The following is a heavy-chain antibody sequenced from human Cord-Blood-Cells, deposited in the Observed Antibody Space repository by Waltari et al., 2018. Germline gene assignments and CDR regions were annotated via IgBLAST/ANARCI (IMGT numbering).Heavy chain of an antibody. V-gene: IGHV4-59*01. D-gene: IGHD6-13*01. J-gene: IGHJ5*02. CDR3: ARMYSSSWNWFDP. Sequence: QVQLQESGPGLVKPSETLSLTCTVSGRSTSSYYWSWIRQPPGKGLGWIGYIYYSGSTNYNPSLKSRVTISVDTSKNQFSLKLSSVTAADTAVYYCARMYSSSWNWFDPWGQGTLVTVSS. CDR2: IYYSGST. CDR1: GRSTSSYY.